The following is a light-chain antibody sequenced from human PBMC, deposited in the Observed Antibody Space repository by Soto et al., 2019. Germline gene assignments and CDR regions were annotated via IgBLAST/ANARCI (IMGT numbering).Light chain of an antibody. CDR2: DAS. CDR3: QQRSSWPQWT. V-gene: IGKV3-11*01. CDR1: QSVSSY. J-gene: IGKJ1*01. Sequence: EIVLTQSPATLSLSPGERATLSCRASQSVSSYLAWYQQKPGQAPRLLIYDASNRATGIPARFSGSGSGTDFTLTIRSLETEDFAVYYCQQRSSWPQWTFGQGTKVEIK.